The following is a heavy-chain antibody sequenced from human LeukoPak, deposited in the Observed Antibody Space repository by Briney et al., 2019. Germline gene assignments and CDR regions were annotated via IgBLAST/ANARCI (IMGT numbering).Heavy chain of an antibody. J-gene: IGHJ4*02. CDR2: IYFSGNT. CDR3: ARGRVVTRYYFDY. V-gene: IGHV4-39*07. Sequence: SETLSLTCTVSGGPISSSSYYWGWVRQPPGKGLEWIGSIYFSGNTYYNPSLKSRLTMSVDTSRNQFSLKLNSVTAADTAVYYCARGRVVTRYYFDYWGQGTLVTVSS. D-gene: IGHD3-22*01. CDR1: GGPISSSSYY.